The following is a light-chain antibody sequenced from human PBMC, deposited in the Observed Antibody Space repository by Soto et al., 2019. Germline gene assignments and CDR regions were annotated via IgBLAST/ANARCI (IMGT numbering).Light chain of an antibody. V-gene: IGKV1-5*03. Sequence: DIQMTQSPSTLSASVGDRVTITCRASQSISGWLAWYQQKPGKAPKLLIYKASSLESGVPSRFSGSGSGTEFTLNISRPPPYYFSTLYCQQYDSLVTFGPGTKVDIK. CDR1: QSISGW. CDR2: KAS. J-gene: IGKJ3*01. CDR3: QQYDSLVT.